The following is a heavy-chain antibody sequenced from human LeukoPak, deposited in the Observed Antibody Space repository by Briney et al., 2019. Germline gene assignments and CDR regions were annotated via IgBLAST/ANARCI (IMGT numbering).Heavy chain of an antibody. CDR2: ISYDGSNK. J-gene: IGHJ4*02. Sequence: GGSLRLSCAASGFTVSSNYMNWVRQAPGKVLEWVAVISYDGSNKYYADSVKGRFTISRDNSKNTLYLQMNSLRAEDTAVYYCAREGMDVWGQGTLVTVSS. D-gene: IGHD3/OR15-3a*01. CDR1: GFTVSSNY. V-gene: IGHV3-30*03. CDR3: AREGMDV.